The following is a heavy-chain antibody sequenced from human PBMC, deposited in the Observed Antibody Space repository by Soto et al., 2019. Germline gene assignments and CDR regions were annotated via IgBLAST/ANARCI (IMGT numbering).Heavy chain of an antibody. V-gene: IGHV3-53*04. CDR3: ARDRSSSGWLDAFDI. CDR2: IFTGGST. J-gene: IGHJ3*02. Sequence: EVQLVESGGGLVQPGGSLRLSCAASGFTVSSNYMSWVRQAPGKGLEWVSVIFTGGSTYYADSVKGRFTIPRHSSKNTVYLQMNSLRAEDTAVYYCARDRSSSGWLDAFDIWGQGTMVTVSS. D-gene: IGHD6-19*01. CDR1: GFTVSSNY.